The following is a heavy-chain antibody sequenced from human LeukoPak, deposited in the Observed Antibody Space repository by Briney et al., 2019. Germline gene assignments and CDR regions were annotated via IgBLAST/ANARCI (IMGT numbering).Heavy chain of an antibody. CDR3: ARVLLERPGIDSFDM. V-gene: IGHV3-48*01. J-gene: IGHJ3*02. CDR1: EFSLRSYS. D-gene: IGHD1-1*01. CDR2: INSGSSTI. Sequence: GGSLRLSCGASEFSLRSYSMDWVRQAPGKGLEWVSHINSGSSTIYYADSVKGRFTISRDDAGNSLYLHMNSLRAEDTAVYYCARVLLERPGIDSFDMWGQGTMVTVSS.